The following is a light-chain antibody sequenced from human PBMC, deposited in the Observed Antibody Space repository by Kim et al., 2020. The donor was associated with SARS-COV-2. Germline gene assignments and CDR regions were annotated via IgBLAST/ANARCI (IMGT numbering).Light chain of an antibody. CDR1: SSNSGAGYD. Sequence: GVTISWAGSSSNSGAGYDVHWYQQLPGTTPKLLIFRNTNRPSGVPDRFSGSKSDTSASLAITGLQAEDEADYFCQSYDSSLNVWVFGGGTQLTVL. J-gene: IGLJ3*02. CDR2: RNT. V-gene: IGLV1-40*01. CDR3: QSYDSSLNVWV.